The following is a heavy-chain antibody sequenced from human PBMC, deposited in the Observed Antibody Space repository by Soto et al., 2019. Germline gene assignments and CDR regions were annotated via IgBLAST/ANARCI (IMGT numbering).Heavy chain of an antibody. D-gene: IGHD4-17*01. CDR3: ARARLRAVYAFDF. CDR2: IYYNGNT. J-gene: IGHJ3*01. V-gene: IGHV4-31*03. Sequence: SETLSLTCTLSGVSITSGAYYWTWVRQHPGKGLEWIGYIYYNGNTYFSPSLKSRLTISIDTSKNQFSLKLSSVTAADTAMYCCARARLRAVYAFDFWGQGTMVTVSS. CDR1: GVSITSGAYY.